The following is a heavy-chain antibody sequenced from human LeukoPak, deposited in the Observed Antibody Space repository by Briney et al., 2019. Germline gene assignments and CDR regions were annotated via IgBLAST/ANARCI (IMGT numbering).Heavy chain of an antibody. D-gene: IGHD2-2*01. CDR1: GFTFSSYS. CDR2: ISSTSSTT. Sequence: GGSLRLSCAASGFTFSSYSMNWIRQAPGKGLEWVSYISSTSSTTHYADSVKGRFTISRDNAKNSLYLQMNSLRAEDTAVYYCARDGGYCSSTNCYLGVWGQGTLVTVSS. CDR3: ARDGGYCSSTNCYLGV. J-gene: IGHJ4*02. V-gene: IGHV3-48*01.